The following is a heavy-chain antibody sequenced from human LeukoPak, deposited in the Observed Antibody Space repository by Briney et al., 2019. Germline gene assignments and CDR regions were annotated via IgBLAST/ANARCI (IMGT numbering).Heavy chain of an antibody. J-gene: IGHJ4*02. Sequence: ASVKVSCKASGYTFTSYGISWVRQAPGQGLEWMGWISAYNGNTNYAQKLQGRVTMTTDTSTSTAYMELSSLRSEDTAVYYCARTILIAARPDYFDYWGQGTLVTVSS. CDR1: GYTFTSYG. D-gene: IGHD6-6*01. V-gene: IGHV1-18*01. CDR3: ARTILIAARPDYFDY. CDR2: ISAYNGNT.